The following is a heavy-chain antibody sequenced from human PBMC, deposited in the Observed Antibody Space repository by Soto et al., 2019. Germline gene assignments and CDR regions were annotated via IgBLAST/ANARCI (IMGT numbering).Heavy chain of an antibody. V-gene: IGHV1-18*01. Sequence: ASVKVSCKASGYTFTSYGISWVRQAPGQGLERMGWISAYNGNTNYAQKLQGRVTMTTDTSTSTAYMELRSLRSDDTAVYYCARDSGRGSGSLSSYWGQGTVVTVSS. D-gene: IGHD3-10*01. J-gene: IGHJ4*02. CDR2: ISAYNGNT. CDR3: ARDSGRGSGSLSSY. CDR1: GYTFTSYG.